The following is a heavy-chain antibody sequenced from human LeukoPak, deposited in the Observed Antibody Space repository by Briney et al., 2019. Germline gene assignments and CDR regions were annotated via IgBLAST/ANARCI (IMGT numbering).Heavy chain of an antibody. V-gene: IGHV4-61*02. CDR2: IYTSGST. J-gene: IGHJ4*02. CDR3: ARVTTVVTLDY. D-gene: IGHD4-23*01. Sequence: SETLSLTCTVSGGSISSGSYYWSWIRQPAGKGLEWIGRIYTSGSTNYNPSLKSRVTISVDTSKNQFSLKLSSVTAADTAVYYCARVTTVVTLDYWGQGTLVTVSS. CDR1: GGSISSGSYY.